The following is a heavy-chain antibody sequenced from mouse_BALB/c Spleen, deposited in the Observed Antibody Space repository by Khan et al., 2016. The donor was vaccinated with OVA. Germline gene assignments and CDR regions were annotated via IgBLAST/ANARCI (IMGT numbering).Heavy chain of an antibody. CDR2: ISSTGTYN. Sequence: EVELVESGGGLVKPGGSLKLSCEVSGFAFNSYDMSWVRQTPEKRLEWVATISSTGTYNYYPDSVKGRFTISRDTARNTLYLQMSSLRSEDTALYYCTRPSYYGNPWFTYWGQGTLVTGSA. D-gene: IGHD2-10*01. J-gene: IGHJ3*01. CDR1: GFAFNSYD. CDR3: TRPSYYGNPWFTY. V-gene: IGHV5-9*02.